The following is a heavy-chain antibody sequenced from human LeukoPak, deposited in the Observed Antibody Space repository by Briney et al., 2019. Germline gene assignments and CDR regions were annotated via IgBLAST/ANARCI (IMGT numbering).Heavy chain of an antibody. CDR2: INPSGGST. D-gene: IGHD2-15*01. Sequence: ASVKVSCRASGYTFTSYYMHWVRQAPGEGLEWMGIINPSGGSTSYAQKFQGRVTMTRDTSTSTVYMELSSLRSEDTAVYYCAGSLGGRRGREYCSGGSCYNNWFVPWGQGTQVTVSS. CDR1: GYTFTSYY. CDR3: AGSLGGRRGREYCSGGSCYNNWFVP. J-gene: IGHJ5*02. V-gene: IGHV1-46*01.